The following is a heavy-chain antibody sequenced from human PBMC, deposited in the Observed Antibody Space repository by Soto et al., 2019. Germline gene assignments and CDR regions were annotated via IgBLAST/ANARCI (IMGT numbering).Heavy chain of an antibody. CDR3: ARDQRFAFDT. CDR1: GFTFNTYS. V-gene: IGHV3-48*01. D-gene: IGHD6-25*01. CDR2: IGWTTAPI. Sequence: EVQVVESGGGLVQPGGSLRLSCAASGFTFNTYSMNWVRQAPGKGLEWVSYIGWTTAPITYADSVRGRFTISRDNAKNLLYLQMDSLRAEDTAVYYCARDQRFAFDTWGQGTVVTVSS. J-gene: IGHJ3*02.